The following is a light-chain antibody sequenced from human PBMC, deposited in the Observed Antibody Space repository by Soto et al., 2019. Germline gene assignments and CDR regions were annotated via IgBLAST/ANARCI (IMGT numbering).Light chain of an antibody. CDR1: QSISSY. CDR2: AAS. J-gene: IGKJ1*01. Sequence: DIQMTQSPSSLSASVGDRVTITCRASQSISSYLNWYQQKPGKAPKLLIYAASSLQSGVPSRFSGSGSGTAFTLTISSLQPEDFATYYCQQSYSTLWTFGQGTKVDIK. CDR3: QQSYSTLWT. V-gene: IGKV1-39*01.